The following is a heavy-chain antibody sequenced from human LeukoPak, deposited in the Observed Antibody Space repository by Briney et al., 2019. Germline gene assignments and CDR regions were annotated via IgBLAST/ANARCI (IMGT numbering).Heavy chain of an antibody. CDR2: IYYSGST. J-gene: IGHJ4*02. CDR3: ARHADSSSWYLGFDY. D-gene: IGHD6-13*01. CDR1: GGSISSYY. Sequence: PSETLSLTCTVSGGSISSYYWSWIRQPPGKGLEWIGYIYYSGSTNYNPSLKSRVTISVDTSKNQFSLKLSSVTAADTAVYYCARHADSSSWYLGFDYWGQGTLVTASS. V-gene: IGHV4-59*08.